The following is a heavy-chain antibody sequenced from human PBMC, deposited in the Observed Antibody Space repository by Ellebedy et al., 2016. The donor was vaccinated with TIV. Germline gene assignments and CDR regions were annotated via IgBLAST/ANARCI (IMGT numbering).Heavy chain of an antibody. J-gene: IGHJ4*02. CDR3: ARGRCSGANCHYFDY. CDR2: ISSDGSNI. CDR1: GFTFSSYA. D-gene: IGHD2-15*01. V-gene: IGHV3-30*04. Sequence: GESLKISCAASGFTFSSYAVHWVRHAPGKGLQWVTFISSDGSNINYADSVKGRFTISRDISKNTVYLQMNSLRAEDTALYFCARGRCSGANCHYFDYWGQGTLVTVSS.